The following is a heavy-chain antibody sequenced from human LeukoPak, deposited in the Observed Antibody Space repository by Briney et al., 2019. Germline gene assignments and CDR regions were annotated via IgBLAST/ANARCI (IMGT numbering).Heavy chain of an antibody. CDR3: AKIRGYGDYFDY. V-gene: IGHV4-61*02. Sequence: SQTLSLTCTVSGDPISSGDYYWSWIRQPAGKGLEWIGRISSSGSTNYNPSLKSRVTISVDTSKNQFSLKLSSVTAADTAVYYCAKIRGYGDYFDYWGQGTLVTVSS. J-gene: IGHJ4*02. CDR2: ISSSGST. D-gene: IGHD5-12*01. CDR1: GDPISSGDYY.